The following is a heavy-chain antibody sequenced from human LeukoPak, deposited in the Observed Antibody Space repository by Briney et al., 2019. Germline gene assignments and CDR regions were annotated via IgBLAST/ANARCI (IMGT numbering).Heavy chain of an antibody. CDR3: TTDRGDYGIPF. V-gene: IGHV3-15*07. CDR2: IKSKNDGGTT. Sequence: GGSLRLSCAASGFRITNAWMNWDRQAPGRGLEWVGRIKSKNDGGTTDYAAPVKGRFIISRDDSKNTLYLQMNSLKIEDTAVYYCTTDRGDYGIPFWGQGTLVTVSS. CDR1: GFRITNAW. D-gene: IGHD4-17*01. J-gene: IGHJ4*02.